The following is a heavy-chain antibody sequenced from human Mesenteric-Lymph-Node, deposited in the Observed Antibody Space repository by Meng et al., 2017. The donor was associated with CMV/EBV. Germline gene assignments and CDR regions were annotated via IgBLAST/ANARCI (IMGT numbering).Heavy chain of an antibody. V-gene: IGHV4-34*01. Sequence: SETLSLTCAVYGGSFSGYYWSWIRQPPGKGLEWIGEINHSGSTNYNPSLKSRVTISVDTSKNQFSLKLSSVTAADTAVYYCARAGRDGYNRFFDYWGQGTLVTVSS. CDR3: ARAGRDGYNRFFDY. CDR2: INHSGST. D-gene: IGHD5-24*01. CDR1: GGSFSGYY. J-gene: IGHJ4*02.